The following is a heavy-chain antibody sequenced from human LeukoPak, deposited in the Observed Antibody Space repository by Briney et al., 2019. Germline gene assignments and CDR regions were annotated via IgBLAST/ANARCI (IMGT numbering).Heavy chain of an antibody. CDR3: ARGRLRYFFQH. CDR2: INHSGST. V-gene: IGHV4-34*01. CDR1: GGSFSGYY. Sequence: PSETLSLTCAVYGGSFSGYYWSWIRQPPGKGLEWIGEINHSGSTNYNPSLKSRVTISVDTSKNQFSLKLSSVTAADTAVHYCARGRLRYFFQHWGQGTLVTVSS. D-gene: IGHD3-9*01. J-gene: IGHJ1*01.